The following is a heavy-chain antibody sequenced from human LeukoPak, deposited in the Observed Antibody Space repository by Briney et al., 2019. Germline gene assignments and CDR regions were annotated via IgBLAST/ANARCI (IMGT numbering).Heavy chain of an antibody. CDR2: INRGGST. J-gene: IGHJ4*02. Sequence: SQTLSLTCAVYGGSFSGYYWSWIRQPPGKGLEWIGEINRGGSTDYNPSLKSRVPISVDTSKNQFSLKLNSVTAADTTVYYCARGYGSGSYYAYWGQGTLVTVSS. D-gene: IGHD3-10*01. V-gene: IGHV4-34*01. CDR1: GGSFSGYY. CDR3: ARGYGSGSYYAY.